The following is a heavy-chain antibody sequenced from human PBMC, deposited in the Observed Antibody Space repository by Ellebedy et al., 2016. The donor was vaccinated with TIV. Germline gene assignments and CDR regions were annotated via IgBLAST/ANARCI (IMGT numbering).Heavy chain of an antibody. D-gene: IGHD4-11*01. J-gene: IGHJ5*02. Sequence: GGSLRLSCKGSGYSFTSYWIGWVRQMPGKGLEWMGIIYPGDSDTRYSPSFQGQVTISADQSISTAYLQWSSLKASDTAMYYCARTPDYRFDPWGQGTLVTVSS. V-gene: IGHV5-51*01. CDR1: GYSFTSYW. CDR2: IYPGDSDT. CDR3: ARTPDYRFDP.